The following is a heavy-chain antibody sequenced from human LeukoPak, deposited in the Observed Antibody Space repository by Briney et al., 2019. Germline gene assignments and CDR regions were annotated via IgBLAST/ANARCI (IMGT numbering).Heavy chain of an antibody. CDR2: IRSKANSSAT. CDR3: TRHYSSSLFDY. CDR1: GFTFSGSA. D-gene: IGHD6-13*01. V-gene: IGHV3-73*01. Sequence: HPGESLRLSCAASGFTFSGSAMHWVRPAYRKGLELVGRIRSKANSSATAYDASVKGRFTISTDASKNTAYLQMNSLNTEDTAVYYCTRHYSSSLFDYWGQGTLVTVSS. J-gene: IGHJ4*02.